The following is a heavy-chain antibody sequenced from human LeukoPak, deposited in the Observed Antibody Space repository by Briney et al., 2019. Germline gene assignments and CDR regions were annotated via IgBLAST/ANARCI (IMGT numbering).Heavy chain of an antibody. J-gene: IGHJ4*02. CDR3: ARTSAAGISFDY. Sequence: GGSLRLSCAASGFTFSSYSMNWVRQAPGKGLEWVSSISSSSSYIYYADSVKGRFTISRDNAKNSLYLQMNSLRAEDTAVYYCARTSAAGISFDYWGQGTLVTVSS. D-gene: IGHD6-13*01. CDR2: ISSSSSYI. V-gene: IGHV3-21*01. CDR1: GFTFSSYS.